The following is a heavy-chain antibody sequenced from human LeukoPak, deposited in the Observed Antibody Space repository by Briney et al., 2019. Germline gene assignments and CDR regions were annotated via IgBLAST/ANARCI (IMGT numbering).Heavy chain of an antibody. CDR2: ISVDGSNK. J-gene: IGHJ4*02. D-gene: IGHD6-13*01. CDR3: ARDPRTSSTSRNYFES. V-gene: IGHV3-30-3*01. Sequence: GSLRLSCAASGFTFTNYAMHWVRQAPGKGLEWVAVISVDGSNKFYAGSVRGRCTISRDNSKNTMSLQMDSLRGEDTAVYYCARDPRTSSTSRNYFESWGQGTLVTVSS. CDR1: GFTFTNYA.